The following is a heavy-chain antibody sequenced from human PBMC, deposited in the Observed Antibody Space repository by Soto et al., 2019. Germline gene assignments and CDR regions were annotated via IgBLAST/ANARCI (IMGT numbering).Heavy chain of an antibody. CDR3: ARAGRIAAASGWFDP. D-gene: IGHD6-13*01. CDR2: ISSSSSYI. Sequence: GSLGLSCAASGFTFSSYSMNWVRQAPGKGLEWVSSISSSSSYIYYADSVKGRFTISRDNAKNSLYLQMNSLRAEDTAVYYCARAGRIAAASGWFDPWGQGTLVTSPQ. J-gene: IGHJ5*02. CDR1: GFTFSSYS. V-gene: IGHV3-21*01.